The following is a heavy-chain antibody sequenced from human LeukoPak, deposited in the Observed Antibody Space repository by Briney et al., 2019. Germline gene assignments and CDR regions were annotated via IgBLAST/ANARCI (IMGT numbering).Heavy chain of an antibody. V-gene: IGHV3-23*01. CDR2: ISGSGGST. D-gene: IGHD6-13*01. Sequence: PGGSLKLSCAASGFTFSSYAMSWVRQAPGKGLEWVSAISGSGGSTYYADSVKGRFTISRDNSKNTLYLQMNSLRAEDTAVYYCAADSSSWSLGYFQHWGQGTLVTVSS. CDR1: GFTFSSYA. J-gene: IGHJ1*01. CDR3: AADSSSWSLGYFQH.